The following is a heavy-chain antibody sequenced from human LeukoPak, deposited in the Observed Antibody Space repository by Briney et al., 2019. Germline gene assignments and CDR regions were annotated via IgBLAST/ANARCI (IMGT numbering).Heavy chain of an antibody. CDR1: GSGFTFNNYW. J-gene: IGHJ6*03. Sequence: GGSLRLSCAASGSGFTFNNYWMHWVRQAPGKGLVWVSRINADGSTASYADSVRGRFTISRDNAKNTLYLQMNSLRAEDTAVYYCARVHFTHGDYGGYYNYYIDVWGKGTTVTISS. D-gene: IGHD4-17*01. CDR3: ARVHFTHGDYGGYYNYYIDV. CDR2: INADGSTA. V-gene: IGHV3-74*01.